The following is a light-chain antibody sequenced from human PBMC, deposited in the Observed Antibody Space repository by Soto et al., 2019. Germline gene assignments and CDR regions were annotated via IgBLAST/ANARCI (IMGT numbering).Light chain of an antibody. CDR1: SSNIGAGYD. J-gene: IGLJ2*01. CDR2: GNS. Sequence: QSGLTQPPSVSGAPGQRVTISCTGSSSNIGAGYDVNWYQQHPGTAPKVLIYGNSNRPSGVPDRFSGSKSGTSASLAITGLQAEDEADYYCQSYDSGLSGSVFCGGTKLTVL. V-gene: IGLV1-40*01. CDR3: QSYDSGLSGSV.